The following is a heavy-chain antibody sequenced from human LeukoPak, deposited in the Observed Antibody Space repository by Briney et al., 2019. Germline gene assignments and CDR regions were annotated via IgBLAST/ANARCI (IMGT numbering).Heavy chain of an antibody. CDR1: GFTFSNYA. CDR3: AKDVVRGEAYLDY. D-gene: IGHD3-10*02. V-gene: IGHV3-30*18. Sequence: GMSLRLSCAASGFTFSNYAIHWVRQAPGKGLEWVAAVSYDGSNMYYGDAVKGRFTISRDNSKNTLDLQMNSLRTEDTAVYYCAKDVVRGEAYLDYWGQGTLVTVSS. CDR2: VSYDGSNM. J-gene: IGHJ4*02.